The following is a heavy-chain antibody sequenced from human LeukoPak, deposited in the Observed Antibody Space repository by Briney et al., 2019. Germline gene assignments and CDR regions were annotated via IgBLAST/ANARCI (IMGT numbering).Heavy chain of an antibody. D-gene: IGHD1-1*01. V-gene: IGHV3-43*02. Sequence: PGRSLRLSCAASGFNFGDYAMHWVRQGPGKGLEWVSLINGNGDVRYYANSVKGRFTISRDNSKNTLYLQMGSLRAEDMAVYYCATTRLGLSGIYWGQGTLVTVSS. CDR2: INGNGDVR. J-gene: IGHJ4*02. CDR1: GFNFGDYA. CDR3: ATTRLGLSGIY.